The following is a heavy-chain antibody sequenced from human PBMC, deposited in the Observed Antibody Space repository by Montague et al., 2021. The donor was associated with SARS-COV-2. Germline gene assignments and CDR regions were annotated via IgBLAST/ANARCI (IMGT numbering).Heavy chain of an antibody. J-gene: IGHJ4*02. V-gene: IGHV3-74*01. CDR2: ISSDGRTT. D-gene: IGHD1-14*01. CDR1: GFTFSNYW. Sequence: SLRLSCAASGFTFSNYWMHWVRQAPGEGLVRVSLISSDGRTTSYVDSVKGRFTISRDNARNTLYLQMTSLRADDTAVYYCAREVFKEGDYWGQGTLVTVSS. CDR3: AREVFKEGDY.